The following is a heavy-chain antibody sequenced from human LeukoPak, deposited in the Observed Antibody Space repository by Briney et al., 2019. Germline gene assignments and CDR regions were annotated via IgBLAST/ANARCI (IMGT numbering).Heavy chain of an antibody. CDR1: GGSISSYY. CDR2: VYYSGST. Sequence: SETLSLTCTISGGSISSYYWSWIRQPPGKGLEWIGYVYYSGSTNYNPSLKSRVTISVDTSKNQFSLKLSSVTAADTAVYYCARGGPDFWSGYPINYYYYGMDVWGQGTTVTVSS. J-gene: IGHJ6*02. V-gene: IGHV4-59*01. D-gene: IGHD3-3*01. CDR3: ARGGPDFWSGYPINYYYYGMDV.